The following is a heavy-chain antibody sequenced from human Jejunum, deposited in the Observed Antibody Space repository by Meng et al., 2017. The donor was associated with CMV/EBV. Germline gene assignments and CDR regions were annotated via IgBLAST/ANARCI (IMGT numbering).Heavy chain of an antibody. CDR1: GFNFTTYY. D-gene: IGHD3-16*01. CDR3: AREGGSIWGDYFDY. V-gene: IGHV1-46*01. CDR2: INPSAETT. J-gene: IGHJ4*02. Sequence: SGFNFTTYYSHWGRQAPGQGLGWMGVINPSAETTTYAQEFQGRVTMTGDRSTGMFYMDLSSLRSDDTAVYYCAREGGSIWGDYFDYWGQGTLVTVSS.